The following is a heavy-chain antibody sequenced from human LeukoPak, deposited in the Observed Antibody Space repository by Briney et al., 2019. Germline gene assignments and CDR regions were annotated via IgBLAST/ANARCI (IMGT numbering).Heavy chain of an antibody. Sequence: SETLSLTCAVYGGSFSGYYWSWIRQPPGKGLEWIGEINHSGTTNYNPSLKSRVTISVDTSKNQFSLKLSSVTAADTAVYYCARGRTVKVRFGWFDPWGQGTLVTVSS. J-gene: IGHJ5*02. V-gene: IGHV4-34*01. CDR2: INHSGTT. D-gene: IGHD4-17*01. CDR3: ARGRTVKVRFGWFDP. CDR1: GGSFSGYY.